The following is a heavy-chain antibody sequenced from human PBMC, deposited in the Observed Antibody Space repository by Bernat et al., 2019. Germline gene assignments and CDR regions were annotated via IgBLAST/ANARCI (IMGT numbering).Heavy chain of an antibody. CDR2: INGDGVRT. D-gene: IGHD6-19*01. CDR1: GFSFSSYW. V-gene: IGHV3-74*01. CDR3: ARGSASAWTDDAFDI. J-gene: IGHJ3*02. Sequence: EVQLVESGGGLVQPGGSLRVSCAASGFSFSSYWMHWVRQAPGEGLVWVSCINGDGVRTRDADSVKGRFTISRDNAKDTLYPQMNSLRAEDTAVYYCARGSASAWTDDAFDIWGQGTVVTVSS.